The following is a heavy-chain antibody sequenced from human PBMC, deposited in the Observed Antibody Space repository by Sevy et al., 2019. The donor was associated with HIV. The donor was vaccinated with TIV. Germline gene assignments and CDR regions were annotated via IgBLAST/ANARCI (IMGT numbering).Heavy chain of an antibody. D-gene: IGHD6-19*01. J-gene: IGHJ4*02. V-gene: IGHV3-15*01. CDR3: ATGIVGAVAGSAVVFDY. CDR2: IKSKTDGETT. CDR1: GFTFSNAW. Sequence: GESLKISCAASGFTFSNAWMIWVRQAPGKGLEWVGRIKSKTDGETTDYAAPVKGRFTISRADSKNTLYLQMNSLKSEDIAVYYCATGIVGAVAGSAVVFDYWGQGTLVTSPQ.